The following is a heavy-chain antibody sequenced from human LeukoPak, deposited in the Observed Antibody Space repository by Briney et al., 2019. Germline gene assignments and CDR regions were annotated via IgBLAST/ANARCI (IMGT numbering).Heavy chain of an antibody. CDR2: IYHSGST. CDR1: GGSISSYY. CDR3: ARARREMVDY. D-gene: IGHD5-24*01. Sequence: SETLSLTCTVSGGSISSYYWSWIRQPPGKGLEWIGSIYHSGSTYYNPSLKSRVTILVDTSKNQFSLKLSSVTAADTAVYHCARARREMVDYWGQGTLVTVSS. V-gene: IGHV4-38-2*02. J-gene: IGHJ4*02.